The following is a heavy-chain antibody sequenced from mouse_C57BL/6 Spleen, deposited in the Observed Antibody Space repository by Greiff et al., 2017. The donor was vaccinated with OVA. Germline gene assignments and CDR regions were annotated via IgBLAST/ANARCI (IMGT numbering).Heavy chain of an antibody. CDR1: GYTFTSYW. Sequence: QVHVKQPGAELVKPGASVKLSCKASGYTFTSYWMHWVKQRPGQGLEWIGMIHPNSGSTNYNEKFKSKATLTVDKSSSTAYMQLSSLTSEDSAVYYCAAYGSYFDYWGQGTTLTVSS. CDR3: AAYGSYFDY. CDR2: IHPNSGST. J-gene: IGHJ2*01. V-gene: IGHV1-64*01. D-gene: IGHD1-1*01.